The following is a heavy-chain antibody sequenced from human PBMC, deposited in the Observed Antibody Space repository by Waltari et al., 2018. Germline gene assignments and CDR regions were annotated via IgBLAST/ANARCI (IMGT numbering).Heavy chain of an antibody. CDR1: GGSITTITYF. J-gene: IGHJ4*01. CDR2: FSYNGNI. CDR3: ARGLGAIY. V-gene: IGHV4-39*07. D-gene: IGHD3-16*01. Sequence: QVQMQESGPGLVRPSETLSLTCAVSGGSITTITYFWGWIRQPPGKGLEWIGSFSYNGNIYYNPSLKSRVTISGETSKNQISLLLSSVTAADTAVYYCARGLGAIYWGHGTPVTVSS.